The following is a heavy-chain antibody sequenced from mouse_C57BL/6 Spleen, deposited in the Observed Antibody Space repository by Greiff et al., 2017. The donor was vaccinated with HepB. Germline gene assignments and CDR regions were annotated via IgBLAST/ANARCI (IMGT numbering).Heavy chain of an antibody. CDR2: ISDGGSYT. CDR1: GFTFSSYA. D-gene: IGHD5-1*01. V-gene: IGHV5-4*01. Sequence: EVKVVESGGGLVKPGGSLKLSCAASGFTFSSYAMSWVRQTLEKRLEWVATISDGGSYTYYPDNVKGRFTISRDNAKNNLYLQMSHLKSEDTAMYYCAREVPSYYAMDYWGQGTSVTVSS. CDR3: AREVPSYYAMDY. J-gene: IGHJ4*01.